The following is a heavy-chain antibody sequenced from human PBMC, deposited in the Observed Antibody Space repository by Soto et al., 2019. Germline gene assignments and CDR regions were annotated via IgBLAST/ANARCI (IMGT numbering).Heavy chain of an antibody. CDR1: GGSISSYY. J-gene: IGHJ6*03. CDR2: IYYSGST. V-gene: IGHV4-59*08. CDR3: ARGWYYYYYMDV. Sequence: SETLSLTCTVSGGSISSYYWSWIRQPPGKGLEWIGYIYYSGSTNYIPSLKSRVTISVDTSKNQFSLKLSSVTAADTAVYYCARGWYYYYYMDVWGKGTTVTVSS.